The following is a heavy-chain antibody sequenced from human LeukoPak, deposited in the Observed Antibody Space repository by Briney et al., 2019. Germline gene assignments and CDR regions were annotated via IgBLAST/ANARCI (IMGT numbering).Heavy chain of an antibody. CDR3: ARHVEQWLTPFDY. CDR2: ISYSGST. CDR1: GASISSGGFY. Sequence: SQTLSLTCTVSGASISSGGFYWSWIRHHPGKGLEYIGHISYSGSTYYNPSLESRVSISVDTSKNQFSLKLSSVTAADTAVYYCARHVEQWLTPFDYWGQGTLVTVSS. J-gene: IGHJ4*02. V-gene: IGHV4-31*03. D-gene: IGHD6-19*01.